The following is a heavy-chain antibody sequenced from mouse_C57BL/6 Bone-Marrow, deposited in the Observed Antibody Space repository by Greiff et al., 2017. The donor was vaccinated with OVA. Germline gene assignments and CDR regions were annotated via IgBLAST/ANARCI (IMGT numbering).Heavy chain of an antibody. D-gene: IGHD1-1*01. Sequence: QVQLQQSGAELVRPGTSVKVSCKASGYAFTNYLIEWVKQRPGPGLEWIGVINPGSGGTNYNEKFQGKATLTADQSSSTAYMQLSSLPSEDSAVYFCASPITTVVATDYAMDYWGQGTSVTVSS. CDR2: INPGSGGT. V-gene: IGHV1-54*01. CDR1: GYAFTNYL. J-gene: IGHJ4*01. CDR3: ASPITTVVATDYAMDY.